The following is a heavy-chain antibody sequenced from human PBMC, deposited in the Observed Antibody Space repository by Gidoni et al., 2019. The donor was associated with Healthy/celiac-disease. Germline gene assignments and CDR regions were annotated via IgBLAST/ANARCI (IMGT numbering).Heavy chain of an antibody. Sequence: EVQLVESGGGLVKPGGSLRLSCAASGFSFRSYSMNWVRQAPGKGLEWVSSISSSSSYIYYADSVKGRFTISRDNAKNSLYLQMNSLRAEDTAVYYCASTPSLVGLLFAGTEEDYWGQGTLVTVSS. CDR2: ISSSSSYI. V-gene: IGHV3-21*01. J-gene: IGHJ4*02. CDR1: GFSFRSYS. D-gene: IGHD5-18*01. CDR3: ASTPSLVGLLFAGTEEDY.